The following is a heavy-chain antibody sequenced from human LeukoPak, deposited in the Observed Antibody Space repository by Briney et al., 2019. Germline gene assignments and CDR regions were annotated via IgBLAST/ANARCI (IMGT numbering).Heavy chain of an antibody. CDR2: LRGSGSST. J-gene: IGHJ4*02. CDR3: AKERDYGPADY. V-gene: IGHV3-23*01. CDR1: GFIFNKHA. Sequence: GGSLRLSCAASGFIFNKHAMSWVRQAPGKGLEWVSGLRGSGSSTDYADSVKGRFTVSRDNSKNTLFLQMNSLRAEDTAIYYCAKERDYGPADYWGQGTLVTVSS. D-gene: IGHD4/OR15-4a*01.